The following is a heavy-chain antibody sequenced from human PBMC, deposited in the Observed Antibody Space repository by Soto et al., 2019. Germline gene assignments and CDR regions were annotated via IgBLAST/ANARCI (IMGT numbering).Heavy chain of an antibody. D-gene: IGHD2-21*01. V-gene: IGHV4-59*08. CDR3: ARLAYCGGDCYLGFGFDY. J-gene: IGHJ4*02. Sequence: SETLSLTCTVSGGSISSYYWSWIRQPPGKGLEWIGYIYYSGSTNYNPSLKSRVTISVDTSKNQFSLKLSSVTAADTAVYYCARLAYCGGDCYLGFGFDYWGQGTLVTVSS. CDR2: IYYSGST. CDR1: GGSISSYY.